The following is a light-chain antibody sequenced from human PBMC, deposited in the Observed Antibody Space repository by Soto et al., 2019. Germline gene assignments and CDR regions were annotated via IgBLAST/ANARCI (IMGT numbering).Light chain of an antibody. CDR3: QQYGTSPRWT. V-gene: IGKV3-20*01. Sequence: IVLTQSPGTLSLSPGERATLSCRASQNIGTYLAWYQHKPGQAPSVLIFGASTRANGVPDRFSGSGSGTDFTLTISRLDPADFAVYYCQQYGTSPRWTFGQGTKVEI. CDR1: QNIGTY. CDR2: GAS. J-gene: IGKJ1*01.